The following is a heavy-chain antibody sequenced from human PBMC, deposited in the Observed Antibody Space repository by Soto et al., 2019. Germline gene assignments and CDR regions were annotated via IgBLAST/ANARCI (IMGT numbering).Heavy chain of an antibody. D-gene: IGHD2-15*01. CDR2: ISAYNGNT. V-gene: IGHV1-18*04. CDR1: GYTFTSYG. Sequence: QVQLVQSGAEVKKPGASVKVSCKASGYTFTSYGISWVRQAPGQGLEWMGWISAYNGNTNYAQKLQGRVTMTTYTSTSTAYMELRSLRSDDTAVYYCARDPLCSVGSCHDPEDFQHWCQGTLVTVSS. CDR3: ARDPLCSVGSCHDPEDFQH. J-gene: IGHJ1*01.